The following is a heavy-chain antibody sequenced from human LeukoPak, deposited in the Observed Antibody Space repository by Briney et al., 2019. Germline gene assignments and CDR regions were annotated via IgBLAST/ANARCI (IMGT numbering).Heavy chain of an antibody. Sequence: SETLSLTCSVSGGSMSSYYWNWIRHTPGKGLEWIGYIYYTESTNYSPSFKSRVTISLDTSKKQIFLNMNSVTAADTAVYYCGRAEELYVGSPPLYYYYLDVWGKGTTVTVSS. D-gene: IGHD1-26*01. J-gene: IGHJ6*03. V-gene: IGHV4-59*01. CDR1: GGSMSSYY. CDR2: IYYTEST. CDR3: GRAEELYVGSPPLYYYYLDV.